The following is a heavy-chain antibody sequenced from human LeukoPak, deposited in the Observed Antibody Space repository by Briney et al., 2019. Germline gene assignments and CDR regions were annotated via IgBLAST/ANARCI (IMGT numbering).Heavy chain of an antibody. CDR2: IYTSGST. J-gene: IGHJ6*02. CDR1: GGSISSYY. D-gene: IGHD3-3*01. Sequence: KSSETLSLTCTVSGGSISSYYWSWIRQPAGKGLEWIGRIYTSGSTNYDPSLKSRVTMSVDTSKNQFSLKLSSVTAADTAVYYCARASMMVWSGYPNSEYYYYGMDVWGQGTTVTVSS. V-gene: IGHV4-4*07. CDR3: ARASMMVWSGYPNSEYYYYGMDV.